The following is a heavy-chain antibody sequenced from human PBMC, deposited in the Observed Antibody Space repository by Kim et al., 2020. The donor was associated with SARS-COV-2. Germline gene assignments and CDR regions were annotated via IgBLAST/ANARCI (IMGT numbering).Heavy chain of an antibody. Sequence: GGSLRLSCAASGFTFSSYGMHWVRQAPGKGLEWVAVIWYDGSNKYYADSVKGRFTISRDNSKNTLYLQMNSLRAEDTAVYYCARDDSGSYYSYYFDYWGQGTLVTVSS. J-gene: IGHJ4*02. D-gene: IGHD1-26*01. CDR3: ARDDSGSYYSYYFDY. V-gene: IGHV3-33*01. CDR2: IWYDGSNK. CDR1: GFTFSSYG.